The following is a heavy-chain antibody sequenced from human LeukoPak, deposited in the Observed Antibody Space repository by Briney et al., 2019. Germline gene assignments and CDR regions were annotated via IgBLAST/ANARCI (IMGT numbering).Heavy chain of an antibody. CDR3: ARVTGAVRGVIIRGPFDY. CDR2: INHSGST. V-gene: IGHV4-34*01. Sequence: SETLSLTCAVYGGSFSGYYWSWIREPPGKGLEWIGEINHSGSTNYNPSLKSRVTISVDTSKNQFSLKLSSVTAADMAVYYCARVTGAVRGVIIRGPFDYWGQGTLVTVSS. CDR1: GGSFSGYY. J-gene: IGHJ4*02. D-gene: IGHD3-10*01.